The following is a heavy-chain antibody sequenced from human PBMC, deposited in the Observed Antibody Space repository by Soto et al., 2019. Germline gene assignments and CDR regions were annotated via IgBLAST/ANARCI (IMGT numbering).Heavy chain of an antibody. CDR2: MNPRSGGT. Sequence: ASVKVSCKASGYTLTNYYMHWVRQAPGQGLEWMGWMNPRSGGTKYAQAFQDRVTMTRDASISTAYMEVTGLRHGDTAVYFCARSDDSTSYPLDLWGPGTLVTVSS. CDR3: ARSDDSTSYPLDL. D-gene: IGHD4-4*01. J-gene: IGHJ5*02. CDR1: GYTLTNYY. V-gene: IGHV1-2*02.